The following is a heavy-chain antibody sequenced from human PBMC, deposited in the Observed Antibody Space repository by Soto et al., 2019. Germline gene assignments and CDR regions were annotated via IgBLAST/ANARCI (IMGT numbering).Heavy chain of an antibody. CDR1: DGSISGHY. Sequence: PSETLSLPYTVSDGSISGHYWRWIRQPPGKGLEWIGYIYYSGSTNYNPSLKSRVTISVDTSKNQFSLKLSSVTAADTAVYYCARVDDYGDPYYFDYWGQGTLVTVSS. CDR2: IYYSGST. V-gene: IGHV4-59*11. J-gene: IGHJ4*02. D-gene: IGHD4-17*01. CDR3: ARVDDYGDPYYFDY.